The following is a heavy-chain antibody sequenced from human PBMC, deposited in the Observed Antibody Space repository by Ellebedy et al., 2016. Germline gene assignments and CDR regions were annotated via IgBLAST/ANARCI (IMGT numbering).Heavy chain of an antibody. V-gene: IGHV4-59*12. CDR2: IYFSGNT. Sequence: SETLSLTCTLSGGSMSTYYWSWIRQPPGEGLEWIGYIYFSGNTNYNPSLKSRVTILVDRSKNQFSLRLSSVTAADTAVYYCARNLYSGSYYSGWFDPWGQGTLVTVSS. D-gene: IGHD1-26*01. CDR3: ARNLYSGSYYSGWFDP. J-gene: IGHJ5*02. CDR1: GGSMSTYY.